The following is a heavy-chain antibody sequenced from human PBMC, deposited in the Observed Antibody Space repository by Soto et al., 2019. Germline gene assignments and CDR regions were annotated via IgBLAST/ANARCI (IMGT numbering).Heavy chain of an antibody. CDR2: IYWNDDK. Sequence: QITLKESGPTLVKPTQTLTLTCTFSGFALSTSGVGVGWIRQSPGKALEWVALIYWNDDKRYSPSLKSRLTITKDTSKNQVVLTMTNMDPVDTATYYCAHTLSSADYVSWHFDLWGRGTLVTVSS. CDR3: AHTLSSADYVSWHFDL. J-gene: IGHJ2*01. V-gene: IGHV2-5*01. D-gene: IGHD3-16*01. CDR1: GFALSTSGVG.